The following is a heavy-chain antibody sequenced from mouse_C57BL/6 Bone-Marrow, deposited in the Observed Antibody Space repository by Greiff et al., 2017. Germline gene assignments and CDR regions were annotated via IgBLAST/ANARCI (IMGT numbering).Heavy chain of an antibody. CDR1: GFSLTSYA. Sequence: VMLVESGPGLVAPSQSLSITCTASGFSLTSYAISWVRQPPGKGLEWLGVIGTGGGTNYNSALKSRLSISKDNSKSQVFLKMNSLQTYDTARYYCARRYDAMDYWGQGTSVTVSS. CDR2: IGTGGGT. CDR3: ARRYDAMDY. V-gene: IGHV2-9-1*01. J-gene: IGHJ4*01.